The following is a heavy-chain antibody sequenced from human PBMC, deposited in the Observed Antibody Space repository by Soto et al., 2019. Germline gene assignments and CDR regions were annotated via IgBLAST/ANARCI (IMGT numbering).Heavy chain of an antibody. CDR3: ARGGGLLWFGELLAAFDI. CDR2: IYHSGRT. V-gene: IGHV4-30-2*01. CDR1: GGSISSGGYS. J-gene: IGHJ3*02. D-gene: IGHD3-10*01. Sequence: QLQLQESGSGLVKPSQTLSLTCAVSGGSISSGGYSWSWIRQPPGKGLEWIGYIYHSGRTYYNPSLMIRVTISVDRSKNQFSLKLSSVSAAESAVYYCARGGGLLWFGELLAAFDIWGQGTMVTVSS.